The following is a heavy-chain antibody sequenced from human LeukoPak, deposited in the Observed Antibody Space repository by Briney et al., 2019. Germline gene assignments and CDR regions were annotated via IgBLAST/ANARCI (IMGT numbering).Heavy chain of an antibody. CDR3: ATHVSIAARLRWFDP. CDR2: IYYSGST. D-gene: IGHD6-6*01. V-gene: IGHV4-39*01. Sequence: GSLRLSCAASGFTFSSYSMNWVRQPTGKGLEWIASIYYSGSTYNNPSLKSRVTISVDTSKNQSSLKLSSMTAADTAVYYCATHVSIAARLRWFDPWGQGTLVTVSS. CDR1: GFTFSSYSMN. J-gene: IGHJ5*02.